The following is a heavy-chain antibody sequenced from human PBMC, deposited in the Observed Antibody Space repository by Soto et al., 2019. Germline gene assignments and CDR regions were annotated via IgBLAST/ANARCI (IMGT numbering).Heavy chain of an antibody. Sequence: QVQLVESGGGLVKPGGSLRLSYAASGFTFSDYYMSWIRQAPGKGLEWVSYISSSSSYTNYADSVKGRFTISRDNAKNSLYLQMNSLRAEDTAVYYCARRARGSVHFDYWGQGTLVTVSS. CDR3: ARRARGSVHFDY. CDR2: ISSSSSYT. CDR1: GFTFSDYY. J-gene: IGHJ4*02. V-gene: IGHV3-11*06. D-gene: IGHD3-10*01.